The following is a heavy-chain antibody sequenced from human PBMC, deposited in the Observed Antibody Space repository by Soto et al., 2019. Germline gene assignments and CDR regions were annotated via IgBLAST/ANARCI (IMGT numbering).Heavy chain of an antibody. CDR1: GFTFSSYE. CDR3: ASDRDGGLGQFLFPDGFDV. Sequence: PGGSLRLSCAASGFTFSSYEMNWVRQAPGMGLEWISYIGGSGGTKYSADSVKGRFTISRDNAKNSLHLQMNSLRVEDTAVYYCASDRDGGLGQFLFPDGFDVWVQGTLVTVSS. V-gene: IGHV3-48*03. J-gene: IGHJ3*01. CDR2: IGGSGGTK. D-gene: IGHD3-10*01.